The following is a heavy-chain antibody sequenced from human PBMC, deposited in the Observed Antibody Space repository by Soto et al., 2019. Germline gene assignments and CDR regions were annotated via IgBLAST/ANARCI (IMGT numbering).Heavy chain of an antibody. J-gene: IGHJ4*02. D-gene: IGHD3-16*01. Sequence: EVQLVESGGDLTQPGGSLGLSCVASGFTFSSYSMNWVRQAPGKGLEWVSCISSSSRTIYYADSVKGRFTISRDNAKNSLYLHMNSLRAEDTAVYHCARGNSADAVMITEGWGQGTLVTVSS. CDR2: ISSSSRTI. CDR3: ARGNSADAVMITEG. V-gene: IGHV3-48*01. CDR1: GFTFSSYS.